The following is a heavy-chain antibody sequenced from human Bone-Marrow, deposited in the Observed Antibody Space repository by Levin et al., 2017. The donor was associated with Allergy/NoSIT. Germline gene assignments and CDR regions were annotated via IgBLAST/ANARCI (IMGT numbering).Heavy chain of an antibody. CDR1: GFTFSSYS. Sequence: SCAASGFTFSSYSMNWVRQAPGKGLEWVSSISSSSSYIYYADSVKGRFTISRDNAKNSLYLQMNSLRAEDTAVYYCARDGGVTTPLYYFDYWGQGTLVTVSS. V-gene: IGHV3-21*01. CDR2: ISSSSSYI. CDR3: ARDGGVTTPLYYFDY. J-gene: IGHJ4*02. D-gene: IGHD2-21*02.